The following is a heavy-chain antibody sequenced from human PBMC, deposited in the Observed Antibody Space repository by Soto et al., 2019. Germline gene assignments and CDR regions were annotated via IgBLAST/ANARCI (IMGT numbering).Heavy chain of an antibody. CDR3: AKDYSVVVVTYFDY. CDR2: ISYDGSNK. Sequence: QTGGSLRLSCAASGFTFSSYGMHWVRQAPGKGLEWVAVISYDGSNKYYADSVKGRFTISRDNSKNTLYLQMNSLRAEDTAVYYCAKDYSVVVVTYFDYWGQGTLVTVSS. CDR1: GFTFSSYG. D-gene: IGHD3-22*01. V-gene: IGHV3-30*18. J-gene: IGHJ4*02.